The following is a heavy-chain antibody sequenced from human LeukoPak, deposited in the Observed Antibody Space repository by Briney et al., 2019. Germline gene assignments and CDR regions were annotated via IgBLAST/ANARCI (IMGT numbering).Heavy chain of an antibody. CDR3: ASLPYYDFWSGPEGMDV. J-gene: IGHJ6*02. D-gene: IGHD3-3*01. V-gene: IGHV1-69*13. CDR2: IIPIFGTA. Sequence: ASVTVSCTASGGTFSIYAISWVRQAPGQGLEWMGGIIPIFGTANYAQKFQGRVTITADESTSTAYMELSSLRSEDTAVYYCASLPYYDFWSGPEGMDVWGQGTTVTVSS. CDR1: GGTFSIYA.